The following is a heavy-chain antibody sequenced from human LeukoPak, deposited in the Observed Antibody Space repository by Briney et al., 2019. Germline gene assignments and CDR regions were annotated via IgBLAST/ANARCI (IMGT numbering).Heavy chain of an antibody. CDR1: GFTFSSYA. V-gene: IGHV3-23*01. CDR3: AKGGFHPGYCSSTSCYVLDY. D-gene: IGHD2-2*01. CDR2: ISGSGGST. J-gene: IGHJ4*02. Sequence: QPGGSLRLSCAASGFTFSSYAMSWVRQAPGKGLEWVSAISGSGGSTYYADSVKGRFTSSRDNSKNTLYLQMNSLRAEDTAVYYCAKGGFHPGYCSSTSCYVLDYWGQGTLVTVSS.